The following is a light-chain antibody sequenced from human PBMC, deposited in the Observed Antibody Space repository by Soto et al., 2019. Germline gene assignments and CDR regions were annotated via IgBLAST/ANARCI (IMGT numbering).Light chain of an antibody. CDR3: GSFGTTRV. V-gene: IGLV2-14*01. CDR2: DVS. CDR1: SSDVGGYNY. J-gene: IGLJ1*01. Sequence: QSALTQPASVSGSPGQSITISCTGTSSDVGGYNYVSWYQQYPGKAPKLMIFDVSNRPSGVSNRFSGSKSGNTASLTISGLQAGDEADYYCGSFGTTRVFGSGTKLTVL.